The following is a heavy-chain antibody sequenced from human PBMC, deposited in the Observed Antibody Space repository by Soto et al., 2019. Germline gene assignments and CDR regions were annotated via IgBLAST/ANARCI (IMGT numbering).Heavy chain of an antibody. CDR1: GGTFSRYT. J-gene: IGHJ5*02. CDR3: TRGSALVRGAPSLFDP. CDR2: IIPIAAIA. V-gene: IGHV1-69*02. Sequence: QVQLVQSGAEVKKPGSSVKVSCKASGGTFSRYTINWVRQAPGQGLEWMGRIIPIAAIANYTQKFQGRVTIPVEKSSTTAYMELRSLSSDDTAVYYCTRGSALVRGAPSLFDPWGQGTLVTVSS. D-gene: IGHD3-10*01.